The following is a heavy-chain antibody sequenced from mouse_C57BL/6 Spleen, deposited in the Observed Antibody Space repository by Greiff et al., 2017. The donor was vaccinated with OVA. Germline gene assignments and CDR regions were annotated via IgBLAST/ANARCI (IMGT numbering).Heavy chain of an antibody. Sequence: VQLQQSGTVLARPGASVKMSCKTSGYTFTSYWMHWVKQRPGQGLEWIGAIYPGNSDTSYNQKFKGKAKLTAVTSASTAYMELSSLTNEDSAVYYCTRGTTERYFDFWGTGTTVTVSS. J-gene: IGHJ1*03. CDR1: GYTFTSYW. CDR3: TRGTTERYFDF. V-gene: IGHV1-5*01. CDR2: IYPGNSDT. D-gene: IGHD1-1*01.